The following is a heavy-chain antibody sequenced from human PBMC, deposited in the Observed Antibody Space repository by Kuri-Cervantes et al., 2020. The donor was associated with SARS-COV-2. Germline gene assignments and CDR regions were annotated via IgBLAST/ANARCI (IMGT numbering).Heavy chain of an antibody. CDR2: ISGSGIST. J-gene: IGHJ4*02. CDR1: GGSIRSGA. V-gene: IGHV3-23*01. Sequence: GGSLRLSCSVSGGSIRSGAYYCHWIRHRPGKGLEWVSSISGSGISTDYADSVKGRFTISRDNPKNTLYLQMNSLRADETAVYYCAKERGYGNEYVDYWGQGTLVTVSS. CDR3: AKERGYGNEYVDY. D-gene: IGHD5-18*01.